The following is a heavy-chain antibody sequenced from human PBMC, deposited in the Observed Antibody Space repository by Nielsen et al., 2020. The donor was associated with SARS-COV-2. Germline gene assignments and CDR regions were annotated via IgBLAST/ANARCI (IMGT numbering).Heavy chain of an antibody. Sequence: QTLSLTCAIYGDSVSSSSAAWNWIRQSPSRGLEWLGRTYYRSKWYNDYAVSVKSRITINPDTSKNQFSLHLNSVNPEDTAVYYCARARGAYGNYYYYYYTDVWGKGTTVTVSS. CDR1: GDSVSSSSAA. CDR2: TYYRSKWYN. V-gene: IGHV6-1*01. J-gene: IGHJ6*03. CDR3: ARARGAYGNYYYYYYTDV. D-gene: IGHD4-11*01.